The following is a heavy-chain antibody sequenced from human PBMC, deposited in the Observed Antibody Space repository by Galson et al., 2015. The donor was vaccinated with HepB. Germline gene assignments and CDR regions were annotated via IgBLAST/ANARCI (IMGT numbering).Heavy chain of an antibody. CDR3: ARDGGRWLQDNWYFDL. J-gene: IGHJ2*01. CDR1: GFTFSSYA. D-gene: IGHD5-24*01. Sequence: SLRLSCAASGFTFSSYAMHWVRQAPGKGLEWVAVIWYDGSNKYYADSVKGRFTISRDNSKNTLYLQMNSLRAEDTAVYYCARDGGRWLQDNWYFDLWGRGTLVTVSS. V-gene: IGHV3-33*08. CDR2: IWYDGSNK.